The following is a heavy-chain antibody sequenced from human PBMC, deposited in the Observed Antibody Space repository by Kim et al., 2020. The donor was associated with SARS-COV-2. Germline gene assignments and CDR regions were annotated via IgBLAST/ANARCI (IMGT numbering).Heavy chain of an antibody. CDR3: AKGSTGSGYSSADH. CDR2: ISYDESEK. D-gene: IGHD5-12*01. J-gene: IGHJ5*02. CDR1: GFTISRYG. V-gene: IGHV3-30*18. Sequence: GGSLRLSCAASGFTISRYGLHWVRQAPGKGLEWVAVISYDESEKYYADSVKGRFTISRDTSKNMLYLEMKSLKTEDTAVYYCAKGSTGSGYSSADHWGQGTLVTVSS.